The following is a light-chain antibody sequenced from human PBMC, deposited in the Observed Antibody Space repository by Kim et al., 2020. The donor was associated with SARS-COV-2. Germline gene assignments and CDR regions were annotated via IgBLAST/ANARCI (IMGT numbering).Light chain of an antibody. Sequence: GPRVIVPCSGRKSNIETNTVNWYQHFPGMAPKRLIYSNTERPSGVPARFSGSKSGTSASLAISGLQLEDEADYYCAGWDASLSAYVFGTGTKVTVL. V-gene: IGLV1-44*01. J-gene: IGLJ1*01. CDR2: SNT. CDR3: AGWDASLSAYV. CDR1: KSNIETNT.